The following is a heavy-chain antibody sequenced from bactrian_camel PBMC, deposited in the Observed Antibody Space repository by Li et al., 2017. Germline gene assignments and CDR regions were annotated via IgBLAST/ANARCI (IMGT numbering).Heavy chain of an antibody. CDR2: IDSDGRT. CDR3: AAGSYGGSWHYDIKKGGTDFSY. J-gene: IGHJ6*01. Sequence: QLVESGGDSVQAGGTLRLSCVASGHTDSIDSLITMGWSRQAPGKEREGVTAIDSDGRTSYVDSVKGRFTISKDNAKNTLYLQMDNLKPEDTALYYCAAGSYGGSWHYDIKKGGTDFSYWGQGTQVTVS. CDR1: GHTDSIDSLIT. D-gene: IGHD6*01. V-gene: IGHV3S53*01.